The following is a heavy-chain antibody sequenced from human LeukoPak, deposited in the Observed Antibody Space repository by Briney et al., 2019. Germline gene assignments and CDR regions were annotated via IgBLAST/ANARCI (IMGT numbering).Heavy chain of an antibody. D-gene: IGHD1-26*01. J-gene: IGHJ4*02. CDR3: AREIRGYSYFDQ. Sequence: PGGSLRLSCAASGFTFSDYYMNWIRQAPGRGLEWVSYISSASSTIYYADSVKGRFTISRDNAKNSLYLQVNSLRAEDTAVYYCAREIRGYSYFDQWGQGTLVTVSS. CDR1: GFTFSDYY. CDR2: ISSASSTI. V-gene: IGHV3-11*01.